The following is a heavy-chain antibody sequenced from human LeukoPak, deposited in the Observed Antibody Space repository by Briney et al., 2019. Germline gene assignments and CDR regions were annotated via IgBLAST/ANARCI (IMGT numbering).Heavy chain of an antibody. CDR1: VFTYSDYY. Sequence: PGGSLRLSRAASVFTYSDYYMSWIRPPPAKGLEWVSCSATSSTYTNYADSVKGRFTISRDNAKNSLYLQMNSLRAEDTAVYYCASTILGSWYFDYWGRGTLVTVSS. J-gene: IGHJ4*02. CDR3: ASTILGSWYFDY. V-gene: IGHV3-11*06. D-gene: IGHD6-13*01. CDR2: SATSSTYT.